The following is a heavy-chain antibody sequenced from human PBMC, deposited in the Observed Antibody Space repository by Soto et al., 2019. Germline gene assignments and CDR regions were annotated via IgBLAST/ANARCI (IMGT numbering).Heavy chain of an antibody. CDR3: AKVRYYAATNFGN. Sequence: EVQLLESGGGLVQPGGSLRLSCAASGFTFSSYAMSWVRQAPGKGLEWVSAISGSGGSTYYADSVKGRFTISRDNSKNTLYLQMNRLRDEDTAVYYCAKVRYYAATNFGNWRQGTLVTVSS. V-gene: IGHV3-23*01. CDR2: ISGSGGST. J-gene: IGHJ4*02. D-gene: IGHD3-10*01. CDR1: GFTFSSYA.